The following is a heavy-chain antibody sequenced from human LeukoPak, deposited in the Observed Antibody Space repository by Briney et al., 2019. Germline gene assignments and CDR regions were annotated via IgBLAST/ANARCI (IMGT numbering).Heavy chain of an antibody. V-gene: IGHV3-23*01. J-gene: IGHJ5*02. Sequence: PGGSLRLSCAASGFTFTSFAMTWVRQAPGKGLEWVSTIGGRAGSTDYADSVKGRFTISRDNSKNTLYLQMNSLRAEDTAVYYCAKGSGFDPWGQGTLVTVSS. CDR3: AKGSGFDP. CDR1: GFTFTSFA. CDR2: IGGRAGST.